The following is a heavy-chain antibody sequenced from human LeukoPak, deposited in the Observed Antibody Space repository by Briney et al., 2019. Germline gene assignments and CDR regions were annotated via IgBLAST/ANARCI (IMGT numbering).Heavy chain of an antibody. Sequence: ASVKVSCKASGYTFTSYYMHWVRQAPGQGLEWMGIINPSGGSTSYAQKFQGRVTMTRDTSTSTVYMELSSLRPEDTAVYYCATLLLRGSSSGYYFDYWGQGTLVTVSP. V-gene: IGHV1-46*01. J-gene: IGHJ4*02. CDR2: INPSGGST. D-gene: IGHD6-6*01. CDR1: GYTFTSYY. CDR3: ATLLLRGSSSGYYFDY.